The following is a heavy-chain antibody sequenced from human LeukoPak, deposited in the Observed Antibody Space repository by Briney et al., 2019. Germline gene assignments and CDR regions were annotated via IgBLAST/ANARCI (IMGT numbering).Heavy chain of an antibody. D-gene: IGHD4-23*01. CDR1: GFTFSSYA. V-gene: IGHV3-21*01. Sequence: GGSLRLSCAASGFTFSSYAMSWVRQAPGKGLEWVSSISSSSSYIYYADSVKGRFTISRDNAKKSLSLQMNSLRAEDTAVYYCARDGDTVLTRGYYYYMDVWGKGTTVTISS. J-gene: IGHJ6*03. CDR2: ISSSSSYI. CDR3: ARDGDTVLTRGYYYYMDV.